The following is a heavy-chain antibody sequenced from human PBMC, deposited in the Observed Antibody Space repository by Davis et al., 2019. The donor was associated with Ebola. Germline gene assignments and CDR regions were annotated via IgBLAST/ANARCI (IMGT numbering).Heavy chain of an antibody. J-gene: IGHJ4*02. D-gene: IGHD4-17*01. V-gene: IGHV3-66*01. CDR1: GFTVSSKY. CDR2: IYTGGST. CDR3: ARMTTVTAFDY. Sequence: PGGSLRLSCPASGFTVSSKYMSWVRQAPGKGLEWVLVIYTGGSTYYADSVKGRFTISRDNPKNTVFLQMNSLRTEDTAVYYCARMTTVTAFDYWGQGTLVTVSS.